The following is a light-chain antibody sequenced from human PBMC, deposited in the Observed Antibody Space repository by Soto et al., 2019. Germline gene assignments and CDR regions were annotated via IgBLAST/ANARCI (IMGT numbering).Light chain of an antibody. CDR1: SSDVGGYNY. Sequence: QSVLTQPPSASGSPGQSVTISCTGPSSDVGGYNYVSWYQHHPGKAPKLMIYEVSKRPSGAPDRFSGSKSGNTASLTVSGLQADDEADYYCSSDAGNDKYVFGSGTKVTVL. J-gene: IGLJ1*01. CDR3: SSDAGNDKYV. V-gene: IGLV2-8*01. CDR2: EVS.